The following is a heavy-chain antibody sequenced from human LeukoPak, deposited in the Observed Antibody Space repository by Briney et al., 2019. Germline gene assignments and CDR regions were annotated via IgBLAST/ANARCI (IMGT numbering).Heavy chain of an antibody. Sequence: PGGSLRLSCAASGFTFSSYWMHWVRQAPGKGLVWVSRINSDGSSTSYADSVKGRFTISRDNAKNTLYLQMNSLRAEDTAVYYCARGGYSYGRVDYWGQGALVTASS. D-gene: IGHD5-18*01. V-gene: IGHV3-74*01. CDR2: INSDGSST. CDR3: ARGGYSYGRVDY. CDR1: GFTFSSYW. J-gene: IGHJ4*02.